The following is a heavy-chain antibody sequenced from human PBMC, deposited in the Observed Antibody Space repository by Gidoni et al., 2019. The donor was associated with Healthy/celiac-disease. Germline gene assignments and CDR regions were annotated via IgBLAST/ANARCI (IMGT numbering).Heavy chain of an antibody. V-gene: IGHV3-33*01. D-gene: IGHD3-3*01. CDR1: GFTFSSYG. Sequence: QVQLVESGGGVVQPGRSLRLSCAASGFTFSSYGMHWVRQAPGQGLEWVAVIWYDGSNKYYADSVKGRFTISRDNSKNTLYLQMNSLRAEDTAVYYCARDGDFWSGYYYGMDVWGQGTTVTVSS. J-gene: IGHJ6*02. CDR3: ARDGDFWSGYYYGMDV. CDR2: IWYDGSNK.